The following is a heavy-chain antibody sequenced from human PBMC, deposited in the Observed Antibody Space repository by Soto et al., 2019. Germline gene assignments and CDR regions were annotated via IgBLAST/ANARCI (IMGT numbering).Heavy chain of an antibody. CDR2: ISGSGGST. V-gene: IGHV3-23*01. CDR1: GFTFSSYA. D-gene: IGHD3-10*01. CDR3: AKDGIGTYYYGSGAFDI. Sequence: EVQLLESGGGLVQPGGSLRLSCAASGFTFSSYAMSWVRQAPGKGLEWVSAISGSGGSTYYADSVKGRFTISRDNSKNTLYLQMNGLRAEDTAVYYCAKDGIGTYYYGSGAFDIWGQGTMVTVSS. J-gene: IGHJ3*02.